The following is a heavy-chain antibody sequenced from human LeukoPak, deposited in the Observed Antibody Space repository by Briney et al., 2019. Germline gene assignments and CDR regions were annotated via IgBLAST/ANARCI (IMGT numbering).Heavy chain of an antibody. Sequence: ASVKVSCKASGYTFTSYDINWVRHATGQGLEWMGWMSPNSGDTGYAQKFQGRVTITRDTSASTAYMELSSLRSEDTAVYYCASPSSITIFGKDYYYYYGMDVWGQGTTVTVSS. CDR3: ASPSSITIFGKDYYYYYGMDV. V-gene: IGHV1-8*01. D-gene: IGHD3-3*01. J-gene: IGHJ6*02. CDR2: MSPNSGDT. CDR1: GYTFTSYD.